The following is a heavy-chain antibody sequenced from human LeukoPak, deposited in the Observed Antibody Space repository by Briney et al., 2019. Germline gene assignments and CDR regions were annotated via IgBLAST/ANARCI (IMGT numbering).Heavy chain of an antibody. V-gene: IGHV1-2*02. Sequence: ASVRVSCKASGYTFTGYYIHWVRQAPGQGLEYMGWINPNSGGTKYAQKFQGRVTMTRDTSISTVYMELSRLGSDDTAVYYCARAYCSSTSCYDGLGYNWFDPWGQGTLVTVSS. D-gene: IGHD2-2*01. J-gene: IGHJ5*02. CDR1: GYTFTGYY. CDR3: ARAYCSSTSCYDGLGYNWFDP. CDR2: INPNSGGT.